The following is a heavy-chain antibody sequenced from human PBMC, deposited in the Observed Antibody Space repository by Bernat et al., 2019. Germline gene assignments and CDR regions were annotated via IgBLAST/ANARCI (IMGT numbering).Heavy chain of an antibody. J-gene: IGHJ6*02. CDR3: ARERGVGIQLLRRYYGMDV. V-gene: IGHV3-30-3*01. D-gene: IGHD5-18*01. Sequence: QVQLVESGGGVFQPGRSLRLSCAASGFTFSSYSMHWVRQAPGKGLEWVAVISYDGSNKYYADSVKGRFTISRDNSKNTLYLQMNSLRAEDTAVYYCARERGVGIQLLRRYYGMDVWGQGTTVTVSS. CDR2: ISYDGSNK. CDR1: GFTFSSYS.